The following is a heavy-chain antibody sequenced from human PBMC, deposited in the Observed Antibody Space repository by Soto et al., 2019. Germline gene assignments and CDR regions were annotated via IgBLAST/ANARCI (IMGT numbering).Heavy chain of an antibody. CDR3: ARDLRYPYYDSPTFDY. CDR1: GGSISSYY. CDR2: IYYSGST. Sequence: SETLSLTCTVSGGSISSYYWSWIRQPPGKGLEWIGYIYYSGSTNYNPSLKSRVTISVDTSKNQFSLKLSSVTAADTAVYYCARDLRYPYYDSPTFDYWGQGTLVTVSS. J-gene: IGHJ4*02. D-gene: IGHD3-22*01. V-gene: IGHV4-59*01.